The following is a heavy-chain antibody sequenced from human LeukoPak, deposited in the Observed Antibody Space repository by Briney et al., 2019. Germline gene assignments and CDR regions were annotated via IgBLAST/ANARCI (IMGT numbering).Heavy chain of an antibody. Sequence: GGSLRLACAACGFTFSNYAMSWVRQAPGKGLEWLSAISGSGGSTYYADSVKGRFTISRDNSKNTLYLQMNSLRAEDTAVYYCALNGREVPSGAFDIWGQGTMVTVSS. CDR2: ISGSGGST. V-gene: IGHV3-23*01. CDR1: GFTFSNYA. CDR3: ALNGREVPSGAFDI. D-gene: IGHD3-16*02. J-gene: IGHJ3*02.